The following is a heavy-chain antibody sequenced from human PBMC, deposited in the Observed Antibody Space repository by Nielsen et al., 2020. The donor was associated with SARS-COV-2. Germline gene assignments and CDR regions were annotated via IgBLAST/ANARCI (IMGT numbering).Heavy chain of an antibody. V-gene: IGHV3-43*01. CDR2: ISWDGGST. CDR1: GFTFDDYT. Sequence: GESLKISCAASGFTFDDYTMHWVRQAPGKGLEWVSLISWDGGSTYYADSVKGRFTISRDNSKNSLYLQMNSLRPEDTAFYYCAKDAYGSGSYLDHWGQGTLVTVSS. D-gene: IGHD3-10*01. CDR3: AKDAYGSGSYLDH. J-gene: IGHJ4*02.